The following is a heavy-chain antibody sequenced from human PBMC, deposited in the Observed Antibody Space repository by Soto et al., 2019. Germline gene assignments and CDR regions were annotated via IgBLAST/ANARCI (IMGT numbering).Heavy chain of an antibody. V-gene: IGHV4-30-2*01. D-gene: IGHD2-15*01. CDR2: IYHSGST. J-gene: IGHJ3*02. CDR1: GGSIRSGGYS. CDR3: ARTIVVVVAARGAFDI. Sequence: TLSDTCYVSGGSIRSGGYSWSWIRQPPGKGLEWIGYIYHSGSTYYNPSLKSRVTISVDRPKNQFSLKLSSVTAADTAVYYCARTIVVVVAARGAFDIWGQGTMVT.